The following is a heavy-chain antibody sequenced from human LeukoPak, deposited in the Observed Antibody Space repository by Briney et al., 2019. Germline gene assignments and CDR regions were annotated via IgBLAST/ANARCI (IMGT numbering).Heavy chain of an antibody. J-gene: IGHJ4*02. V-gene: IGHV3-66*01. Sequence: GGSLRLSCAASGFVVSNTYMSWVRQAPGKGLEWVSGIYSGGRTYYADSVKGRFTISRDNSKNTVDLQMNGLGAEDTAVYYCARGAHCGGDCYNFDKWGQGTPVTVSS. CDR1: GFVVSNTY. CDR3: ARGAHCGGDCYNFDK. D-gene: IGHD2-21*02. CDR2: IYSGGRT.